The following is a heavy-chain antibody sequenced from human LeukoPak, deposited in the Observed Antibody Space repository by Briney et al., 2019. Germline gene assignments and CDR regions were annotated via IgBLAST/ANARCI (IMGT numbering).Heavy chain of an antibody. CDR3: ATMGDNSRWFGFDS. CDR2: IIPILGLA. Sequence: SVKVSCKASGYTFTSYGISWVRQARGQGLEWMGGIIPILGLANYAQKFQDRVTITADKSTFTAYMELSSLRSEDTAVYYCATMGDNSRWFGFDSWGQGTLVTVSS. J-gene: IGHJ4*02. D-gene: IGHD6-13*01. CDR1: GYTFTSYG. V-gene: IGHV1-69*10.